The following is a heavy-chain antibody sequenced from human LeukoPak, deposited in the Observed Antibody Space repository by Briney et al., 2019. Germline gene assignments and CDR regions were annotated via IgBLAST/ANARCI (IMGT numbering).Heavy chain of an antibody. CDR1: GGPISSYY. CDR2: IYTSGST. Sequence: SETLSLTCTVSGGPISSYYWSWIRQPAGKGLEWIGRIYTSGSTNYNPSLKSRVTMSVDTSKNQFSLKLSSVTAADTAVYYCARETHPQFNYYYYYMDVWGKGTTVTVSS. CDR3: ARETHPQFNYYYYYMDV. J-gene: IGHJ6*03. V-gene: IGHV4-4*07.